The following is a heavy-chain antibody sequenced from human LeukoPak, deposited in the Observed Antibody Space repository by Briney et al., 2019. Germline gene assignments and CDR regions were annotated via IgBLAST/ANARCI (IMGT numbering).Heavy chain of an antibody. D-gene: IGHD5-12*01. CDR1: GGSISSYY. J-gene: IGHJ4*02. CDR2: IYYSGST. CDR3: AREEGFSGYGGY. V-gene: IGHV4-59*12. Sequence: SETLSLTCTVSGGSISSYYWSWIRQPPGKGLEWIGSIYYSGSTYYNPSLKSRVTISVDTSKNQFSLKLSSVTAADTAVYYCAREEGFSGYGGYWGQGTLVTVSS.